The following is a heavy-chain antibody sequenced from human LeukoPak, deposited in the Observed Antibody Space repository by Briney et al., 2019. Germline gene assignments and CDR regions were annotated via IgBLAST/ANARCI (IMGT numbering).Heavy chain of an antibody. J-gene: IGHJ4*02. CDR1: GFTFSSYN. CDR2: ISGSGADT. V-gene: IGHV3-23*01. Sequence: PGGSLRLSCAASGFTFSSYNMNWVRQAPGKGLEWVSAISGSGADTYYADSVKGRFTISRDNSKNTLYLQMNSLRAEDTAIYFCAKELRRSPTYYFDYWGQGTLVTVSS. CDR3: AKELRRSPTYYFDY. D-gene: IGHD2-15*01.